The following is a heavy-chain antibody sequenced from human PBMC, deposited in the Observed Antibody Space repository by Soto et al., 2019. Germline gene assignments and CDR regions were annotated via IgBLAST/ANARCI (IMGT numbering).Heavy chain of an antibody. J-gene: IGHJ3*02. D-gene: IGHD1-26*01. V-gene: IGHV1-18*04. CDR3: ARVDRSDGNAFDI. Sequence: QVQLVQSGAEVKKPGASVKVSCKASGYTFTSYGISWVRQAPGQGLEWMGWISSDNGNTNYAQKLKGRVTMTTDTPTSNADLELRSLRSDDTAVYYCARVDRSDGNAFDIWGQGTMVTVSS. CDR1: GYTFTSYG. CDR2: ISSDNGNT.